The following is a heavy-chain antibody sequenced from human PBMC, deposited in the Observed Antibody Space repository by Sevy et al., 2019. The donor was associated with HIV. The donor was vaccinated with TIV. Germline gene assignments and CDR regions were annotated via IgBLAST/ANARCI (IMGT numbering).Heavy chain of an antibody. CDR3: AKAAGTVHSTPTPELN. J-gene: IGHJ4*02. D-gene: IGHD6-13*01. CDR1: GFIFSSYG. CDR2: ISGSGGDT. Sequence: GGSLRLSCAASGFIFSSYGMSWVRQSPGKGLEWVSYISGSGGDTYYADSVKGRFSVSRDNSKNTLYMQMNSLRAEDTAIYYCAKAAGTVHSTPTPELNWGQGTLVTVSS. V-gene: IGHV3-23*01.